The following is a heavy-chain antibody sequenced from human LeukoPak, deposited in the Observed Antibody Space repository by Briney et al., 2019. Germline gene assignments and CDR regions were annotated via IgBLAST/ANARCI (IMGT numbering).Heavy chain of an antibody. CDR2: IYYSGST. V-gene: IGHV4-31*03. J-gene: IGHJ5*02. CDR3: ASDAGNCFDP. Sequence: SETLSLTCTVSGGCISSGGYYWSWIRQHPGKGLEWIGYIYYSGSTYYNPSLKSRVTISVDPSKNQFSLKLTSVTAADTAVYYCASDAGNCFDPQGQGTLVTASS. CDR1: GGCISSGGYY. D-gene: IGHD6-13*01.